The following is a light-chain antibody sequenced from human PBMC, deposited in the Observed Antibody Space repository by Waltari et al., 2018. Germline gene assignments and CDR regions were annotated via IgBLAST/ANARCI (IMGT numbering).Light chain of an antibody. CDR1: SSDIGSYNV. Sequence: GQSITISCTGSSSDIGSYNVVSWYQHHPGKAPKLVIYEVINRPSGVSNRFPGSKSGNTASLTISGLQAEDEADYYCCSYAGSVVFGGGTKLTVL. V-gene: IGLV2-23*02. CDR3: CSYAGSVV. CDR2: EVI. J-gene: IGLJ2*01.